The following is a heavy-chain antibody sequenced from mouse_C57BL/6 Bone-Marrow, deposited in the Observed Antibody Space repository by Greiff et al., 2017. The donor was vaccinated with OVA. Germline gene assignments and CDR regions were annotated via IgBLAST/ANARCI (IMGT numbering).Heavy chain of an antibody. CDR1: GFSLTSYA. CDR2: IWPGGGT. Sequence: QVQLKESGPGLVAPSQSLSITCTVSGFSLTSYAISWVRQPPGKGLEWLGVIWPGGGTNYNSALNSRLSISNDNSKSQVFLKMNSLQTDDTARYYCARRLLGGYAMDYWGQGTSVTVSS. V-gene: IGHV2-9-1*01. D-gene: IGHD2-1*01. J-gene: IGHJ4*01. CDR3: ARRLLGGYAMDY.